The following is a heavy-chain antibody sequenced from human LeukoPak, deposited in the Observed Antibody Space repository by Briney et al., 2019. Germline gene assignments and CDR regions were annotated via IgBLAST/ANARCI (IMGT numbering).Heavy chain of an antibody. Sequence: GGSLRLSCAASGFTFDDYAMHRVRQAPGKGLEWVSGISWNSGSIGYADSVKGRFTISRDNAKNSLYLQMNSLRAEDTALYYCAGQVVVVAATDWFDPWGQGTLVTVSS. CDR2: ISWNSGSI. V-gene: IGHV3-9*01. J-gene: IGHJ5*02. D-gene: IGHD2-15*01. CDR3: AGQVVVVAATDWFDP. CDR1: GFTFDDYA.